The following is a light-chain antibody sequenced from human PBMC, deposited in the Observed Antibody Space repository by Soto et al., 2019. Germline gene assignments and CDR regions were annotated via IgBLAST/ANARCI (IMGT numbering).Light chain of an antibody. V-gene: IGKV1-5*03. CDR1: QTISSW. CDR2: KAS. J-gene: IGKJ1*01. CDR3: QQYYSYPWT. Sequence: DIQMTQSPSTLSGSVGDRVTITCRASQTISSWLAWYQQKPGKAPKLLIYKASTLKSGVPSRFSGSGSGTEFTLTISSLQSEDFATYYCQQYYSYPWTFGQGTKVDIK.